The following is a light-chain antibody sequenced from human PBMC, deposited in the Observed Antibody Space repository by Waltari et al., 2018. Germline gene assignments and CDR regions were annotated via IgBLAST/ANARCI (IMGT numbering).Light chain of an antibody. J-gene: IGKJ1*01. CDR2: DAY. CDR1: ESVSRY. CDR3: QKYVNLPAT. Sequence: EIVLTQSPDTLSLSPGERATLSCRASESVSRYLAWYQQKPGQAPRLLIYDAYRRATGIPDRFSGSGSGTDFSLTISRLEPEDVAVYYCQKYVNLPATFGQGTKVEIK. V-gene: IGKV3-20*01.